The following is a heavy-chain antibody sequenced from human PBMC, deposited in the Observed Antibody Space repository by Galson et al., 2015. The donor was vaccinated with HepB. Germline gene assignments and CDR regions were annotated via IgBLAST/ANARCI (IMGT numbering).Heavy chain of an antibody. CDR3: ACRYCSGGSCYSEYFQH. Sequence: DTLSLTCTVSGGSISSSSCYWGWIRQPPGKGLEWIGSIYYSGSTYYNPSLKSRVTISVDTSKNQFSLKLSSVTAADTAVYYCACRYCSGGSCYSEYFQHWGQGTLVTVSS. CDR2: IYYSGST. V-gene: IGHV4-39*01. CDR1: GGSISSSSCY. J-gene: IGHJ1*01. D-gene: IGHD2-15*01.